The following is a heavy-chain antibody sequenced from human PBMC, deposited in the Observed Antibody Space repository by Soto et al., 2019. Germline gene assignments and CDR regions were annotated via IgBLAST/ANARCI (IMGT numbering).Heavy chain of an antibody. Sequence: ASVKVSCKASGYTFTGYYMHWVRQAPGQGLEWMGWINPNSGGTNYAQKFQGWVTMTRDTSISTAYMELSRLRSDDTAMYYCARASSYYYDNRDYFDYWGQGTLVTVSS. D-gene: IGHD3-22*01. CDR2: INPNSGGT. V-gene: IGHV1-2*04. CDR1: GYTFTGYY. J-gene: IGHJ4*02. CDR3: ARASSYYYDNRDYFDY.